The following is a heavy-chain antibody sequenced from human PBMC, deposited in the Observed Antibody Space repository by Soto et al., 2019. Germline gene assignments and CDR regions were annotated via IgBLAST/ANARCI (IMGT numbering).Heavy chain of an antibody. V-gene: IGHV4-34*01. J-gene: IGHJ4*02. CDR3: ARGVFSVPAADSDF. CDR2: INHSGST. Sequence: SETLSLTCAVYGGSFSGYYWSWIRQPPGKGLEWIGEINHSGSTNYNPSLKSRVTISVDTSKNQFSLKLSSVTAADTAVYYCARGVFSVPAADSDFCGQGILVTVSS. CDR1: GGSFSGYY. D-gene: IGHD2-2*01.